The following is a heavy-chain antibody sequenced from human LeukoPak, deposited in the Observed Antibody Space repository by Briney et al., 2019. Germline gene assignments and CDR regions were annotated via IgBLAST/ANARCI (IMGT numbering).Heavy chain of an antibody. CDR2: INHSGST. D-gene: IGHD3-3*01. CDR1: GGSFSGYY. V-gene: IGHV4-34*01. CDR3: ARATYDAGDY. J-gene: IGHJ4*02. Sequence: TSETLSLTCAVYGGSFSGYYWSWIRQPPGKGLEWIGEINHSGSTNYNPSLKSRVTISVDTSKNQFSLKLSSVTATDTAVYYCARATYDAGDYWGQGTLVTVSS.